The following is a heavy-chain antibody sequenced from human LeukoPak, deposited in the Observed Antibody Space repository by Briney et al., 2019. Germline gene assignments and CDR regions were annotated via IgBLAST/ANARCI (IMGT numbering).Heavy chain of an antibody. V-gene: IGHV3-48*01. Sequence: GGSLRLSCAASGFTFSSYSMNWVRQAPGKGLEWVSYISSSSSTIYYADSVKGRFTISRDNAKNSLYLQMNSLRAEDTAVYYCARVTASQYDFWSGRYFDYWGQGTLVTVSS. CDR2: ISSSSSTI. D-gene: IGHD3-3*01. CDR1: GFTFSSYS. CDR3: ARVTASQYDFWSGRYFDY. J-gene: IGHJ4*02.